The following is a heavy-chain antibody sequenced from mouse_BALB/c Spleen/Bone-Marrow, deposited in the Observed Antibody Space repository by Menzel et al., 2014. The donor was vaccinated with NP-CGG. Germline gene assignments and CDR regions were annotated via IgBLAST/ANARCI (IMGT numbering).Heavy chain of an antibody. CDR3: ARAYYGNYPYAMDY. CDR2: IDPANGNT. J-gene: IGHJ4*01. CDR1: GFNIKDTY. V-gene: IGHV14-3*02. D-gene: IGHD2-10*01. Sequence: VQLKQSGAELVKPGASVKLSCTASGFNIKDTYMHWVKQRPEQGLEWIGGIDPANGNTKYDPKFQGKATITADTSSNTAYLQLSSLTSEDTAVYFCARAYYGNYPYAMDYWGQGTSVTVSS.